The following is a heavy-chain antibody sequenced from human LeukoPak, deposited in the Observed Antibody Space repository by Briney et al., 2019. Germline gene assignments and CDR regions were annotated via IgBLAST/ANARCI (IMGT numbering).Heavy chain of an antibody. CDR1: GGSISSGRYY. CDR3: ARVASGNYYYYMDV. V-gene: IGHV4-61*02. J-gene: IGHJ6*03. Sequence: SETLSLTCTVSGGSISSGRYYWSCIRQPAGEGLEWIGRIYTSGSTNYNPSLKSRVTISVDTSKNQFSLKLSSVTAADTAVYYCARVASGNYYYYMDVWGKGTTVTVSS. D-gene: IGHD6-6*01. CDR2: IYTSGST.